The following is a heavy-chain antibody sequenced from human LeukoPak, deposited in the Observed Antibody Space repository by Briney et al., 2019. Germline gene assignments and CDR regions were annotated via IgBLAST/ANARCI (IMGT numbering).Heavy chain of an antibody. CDR3: ARVEGSMVRGVINPVDY. D-gene: IGHD3-10*01. CDR2: IWYDGSNK. V-gene: IGHV3-33*01. Sequence: GRSLRLSCAASGFTFSNYGMHWVRQAPGKGLEWVAIIWYDGSNKYYADSVKGRFTISRDNSKNTLYLQMNSLRAEDTAVYYCARVEGSMVRGVINPVDYWGQGTLVTVSS. J-gene: IGHJ4*02. CDR1: GFTFSNYG.